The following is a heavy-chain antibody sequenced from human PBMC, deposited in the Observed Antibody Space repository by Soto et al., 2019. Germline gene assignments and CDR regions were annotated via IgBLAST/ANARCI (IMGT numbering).Heavy chain of an antibody. J-gene: IGHJ5*02. CDR1: GCTFTSYG. CDR2: ISAYXGNT. D-gene: IGHD1-26*01. Sequence: XSVKVACRASGCTFTSYGISGVRQAPGQGLEWTGXISAYXGNTNYQQKLXXRVPMNTXXYTSTAYMELRSMRSDDTAVYYCARGRGGRLDPWGQGTLVTASS. V-gene: IGHV1-18*01. CDR3: ARGRGGRLDP.